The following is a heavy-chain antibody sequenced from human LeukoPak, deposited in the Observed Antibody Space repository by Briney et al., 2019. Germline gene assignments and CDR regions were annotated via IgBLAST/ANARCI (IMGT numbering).Heavy chain of an antibody. Sequence: SETLSLTCTVSGGSISSSSYYWGWIRQPPGKGLEWIGGIYYSGSTYYNPSLKSRVTISVDTSKNQFSLKLSSVTAADTAVYYCARRRGRYCSGGSCPPWFDPWGQGTLVTVSS. J-gene: IGHJ5*02. CDR2: IYYSGST. CDR3: ARRRGRYCSGGSCPPWFDP. V-gene: IGHV4-39*07. CDR1: GGSISSSSYY. D-gene: IGHD2-15*01.